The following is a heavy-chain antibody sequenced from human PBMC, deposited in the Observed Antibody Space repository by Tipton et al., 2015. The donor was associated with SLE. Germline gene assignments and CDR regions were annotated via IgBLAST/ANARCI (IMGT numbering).Heavy chain of an antibody. V-gene: IGHV3-49*04. Sequence: SLRLSCATSGFTFADYGLSWVRQAPGKGLEWVGFIGVKAYGETTQYAASVKGRFTISRDDSKSIAYLQMNSLKTEDTAVYYCAKDRNSSSAQAFGMDVWGQGTTVTVS. CDR2: IGVKAYGETT. J-gene: IGHJ6*02. CDR3: AKDRNSSSAQAFGMDV. CDR1: GFTFADYG. D-gene: IGHD6-13*01.